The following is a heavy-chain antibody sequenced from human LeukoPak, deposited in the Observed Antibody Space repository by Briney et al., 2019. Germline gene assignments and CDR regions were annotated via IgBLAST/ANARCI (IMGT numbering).Heavy chain of an antibody. V-gene: IGHV3-23*01. CDR1: GFIFSNFA. Sequence: GGSLRLSCAASGFIFSNFAINRIRQAPGKGLEWVSAISNTGEYTLYADSVKGRFTIFRDNSKNTVYLQMNSLKDEDTALYYCARWTWNYDYWGQGTLVTVSS. D-gene: IGHD1-1*01. CDR2: ISNTGEYT. J-gene: IGHJ4*02. CDR3: ARWTWNYDY.